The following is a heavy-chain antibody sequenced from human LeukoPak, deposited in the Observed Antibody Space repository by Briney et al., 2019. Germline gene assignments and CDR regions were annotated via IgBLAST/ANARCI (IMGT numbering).Heavy chain of an antibody. J-gene: IGHJ4*02. V-gene: IGHV4-59*01. CDR2: IHYSGST. D-gene: IGHD3-10*01. CDR3: ARGRMVRGVRFDY. CDR1: SGSISGYY. Sequence: SETLSLTCTVSSGSISGYYWSWIRQPPGKGLEWIGYIHYSGSTNYNPSLKSRVTISVDTSKNQFSLKLSSVTAADTAVYYCARGRMVRGVRFDYWGQGTLVTVSS.